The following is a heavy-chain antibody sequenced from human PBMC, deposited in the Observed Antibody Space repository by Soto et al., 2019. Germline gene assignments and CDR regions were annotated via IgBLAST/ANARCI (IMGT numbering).Heavy chain of an antibody. CDR2: IKPSSGDT. D-gene: IGHD3-3*01. J-gene: IGHJ4*02. CDR3: ARISRDGVDF. CDR1: GYSFTGYY. V-gene: IGHV1-2*04. Sequence: QVQLVQSGTEVKEPGASVKVSCKASGYSFTGYYLHWVRQAPGQGLEWMGWIKPSSGDTNYAQKFRGWVTMTRDTSINTAYMEVNRLSSGDTAVYYCARISRDGVDFWGQGTLVTVSS.